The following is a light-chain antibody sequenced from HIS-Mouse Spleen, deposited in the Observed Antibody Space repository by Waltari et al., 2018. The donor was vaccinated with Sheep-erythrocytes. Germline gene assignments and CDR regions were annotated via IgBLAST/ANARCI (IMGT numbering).Light chain of an antibody. CDR1: SSDVGGYNY. CDR2: DVS. Sequence: QSALTQPRPVSGSPGQSVTISCTGTSSDVGGYNYVSWYQQHPGKAPKLMIYDVSKRPSGVPDRFSGCKSGNSASLTISGLQAEDEADYYCCSYAGSYNHVFATGTKVTVL. CDR3: CSYAGSYNHV. J-gene: IGLJ1*01. V-gene: IGLV2-11*01.